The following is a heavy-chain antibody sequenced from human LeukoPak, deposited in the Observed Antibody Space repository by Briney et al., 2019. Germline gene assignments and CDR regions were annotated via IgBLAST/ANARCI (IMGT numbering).Heavy chain of an antibody. D-gene: IGHD2-15*01. J-gene: IGHJ3*02. CDR3: ARVGICSGGSCYSSAFDI. Sequence: PSETLSLTCTVSGYSISSGYYWGWIRQPPGKGLEWIGSIYYSGSTYYNPSLKSRVTISVDTSKNQFSLKLSSVTAADTAVYYCARVGICSGGSCYSSAFDIWGQGTMVTVSS. V-gene: IGHV4-38-2*02. CDR2: IYYSGST. CDR1: GYSISSGYY.